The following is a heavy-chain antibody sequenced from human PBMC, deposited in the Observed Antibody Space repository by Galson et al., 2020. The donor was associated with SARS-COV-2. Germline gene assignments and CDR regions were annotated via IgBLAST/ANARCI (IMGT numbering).Heavy chain of an antibody. CDR3: ARDSTMIGEWREDGMYV. J-gene: IGHJ6*02. D-gene: IGHD3-22*01. Sequence: GGSLRLSCAASGFNFSSYWMSWVRQAPGKGLEWVANIKQDGSEKYYVDSVKGRFTISRDNAKNSLSLQMNSLRAEDTAVYYCARDSTMIGEWREDGMYVGGQGTTVTVSS. CDR1: GFNFSSYW. V-gene: IGHV3-7*01. CDR2: IKQDGSEK.